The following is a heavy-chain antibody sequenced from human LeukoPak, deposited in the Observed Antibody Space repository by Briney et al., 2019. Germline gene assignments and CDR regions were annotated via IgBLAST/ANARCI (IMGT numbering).Heavy chain of an antibody. CDR1: GLTVSNYY. CDR3: AAYRSSSSRDIQF. J-gene: IGHJ1*01. D-gene: IGHD6-13*01. Sequence: GGSLKLSCAASGLTVSNYYMGWVRQAPGQGLEWVSVIYTGGSTYSANSVKGRFTISRDNSKNTLDLQMNSLRAEDTAVYFCAAYRSSSSRDIQFWGQGTLVTVSS. V-gene: IGHV3-53*01. CDR2: IYTGGST.